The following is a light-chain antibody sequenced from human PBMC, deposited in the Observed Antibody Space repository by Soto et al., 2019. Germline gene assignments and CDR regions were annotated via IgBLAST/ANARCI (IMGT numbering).Light chain of an antibody. Sequence: QSALTQPASVSGSPGQSITISCTGTSSDVGGYNYVSWYQQHPDKAPKLIIYEVSNRPSGVSHRFSGSKSGNTASLTISGLQAEDEADYYCSSYTTTDTLFGSGTQLTVL. J-gene: IGLJ6*01. V-gene: IGLV2-14*01. CDR2: EVS. CDR3: SSYTTTDTL. CDR1: SSDVGGYNY.